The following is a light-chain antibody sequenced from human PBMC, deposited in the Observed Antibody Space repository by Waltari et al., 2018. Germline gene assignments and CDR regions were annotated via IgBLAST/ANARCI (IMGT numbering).Light chain of an antibody. J-gene: IGLJ2*01. CDR1: TGTVPSTYL. V-gene: IGLV7-43*01. Sequence: HTVVTQYPSLPVSPGGTVILTCASSTGTVPSTYLSSWFQQKPGQAPRAMIYSTTNRHPWTPARFSGSLLGGKAALTLSGVQPEDEAEYYCLVHYGGVGVFGGGTKLTVL. CDR2: STT. CDR3: LVHYGGVGV.